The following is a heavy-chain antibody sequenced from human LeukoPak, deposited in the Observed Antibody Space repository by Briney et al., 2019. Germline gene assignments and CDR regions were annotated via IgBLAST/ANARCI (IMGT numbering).Heavy chain of an antibody. Sequence: PSETLSLTCTVSGGSISGSYWSRVRQHPGKGLEWIGYIYYSGSTDYNPSLKSRVTIAVDTSKNHFSLTLRSVTAADTAVYYCARHWPYSSSWFDYWGQGALITVSS. CDR2: IYYSGST. D-gene: IGHD6-13*01. CDR3: ARHWPYSSSWFDY. V-gene: IGHV4-59*08. J-gene: IGHJ4*02. CDR1: GGSISGSY.